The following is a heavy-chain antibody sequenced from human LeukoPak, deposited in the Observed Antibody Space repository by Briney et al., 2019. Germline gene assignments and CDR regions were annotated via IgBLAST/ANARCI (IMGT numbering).Heavy chain of an antibody. Sequence: PSETLSLTCTVSGGSISSSAYHWGWIRQPPGKGLEWVGSIYSSGSTYYNPSLKSRVTISVDTSKNQFSLKLNSVTAADTAVYYCARSIQDYDILNYWGQGTLVTVSS. V-gene: IGHV4-39*01. CDR3: ARSIQDYDILNY. D-gene: IGHD3-9*01. CDR1: GGSISSSAYH. CDR2: IYSSGST. J-gene: IGHJ4*02.